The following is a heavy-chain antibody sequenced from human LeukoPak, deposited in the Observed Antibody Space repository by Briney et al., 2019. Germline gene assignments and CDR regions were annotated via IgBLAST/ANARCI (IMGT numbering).Heavy chain of an antibody. V-gene: IGHV4-34*11. CDR3: ATASDILTGYFPGDDY. CDR2: IYYSGST. J-gene: IGHJ4*02. Sequence: PSETLSLTCAVYGGSFSGYYWSWIRQPPGKGLEWIGYIYYSGSTYYNPSLKSRVTISVDTSKNQFSLKLSSVTAADTAVYYCATASDILTGYFPGDDYWGQGTLVTVSS. CDR1: GGSFSGYY. D-gene: IGHD3-9*01.